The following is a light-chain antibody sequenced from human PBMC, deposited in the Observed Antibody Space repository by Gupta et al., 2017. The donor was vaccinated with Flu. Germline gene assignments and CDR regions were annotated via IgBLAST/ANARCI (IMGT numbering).Light chain of an antibody. CDR1: QSIRND. CDR3: LQHNSYPWT. Sequence: PSSLSASVGDRVTITCRASQSIRNDVGWYQQTPGKAPKRLIYAAASLQSGVPSRFSGSGSGTEFTLTISSLQPEDFATYYCLQHNSYPWTCGQGTKVEIK. V-gene: IGKV1-17*01. J-gene: IGKJ1*01. CDR2: AAA.